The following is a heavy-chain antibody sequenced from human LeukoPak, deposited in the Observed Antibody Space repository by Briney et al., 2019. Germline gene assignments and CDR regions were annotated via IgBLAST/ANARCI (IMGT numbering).Heavy chain of an antibody. CDR2: ISSSSSYI. Sequence: GGSLRLSCAASGFTFSSYSMNWVRQAPGKGLEWVSSISSSSSYIYYADSVKGRFTISRDNAKNALYLQMTSLRAEDTAVYYCARDRGYDFGWFDPWGQGPLVSVSS. V-gene: IGHV3-21*01. D-gene: IGHD5-12*01. J-gene: IGHJ5*02. CDR1: GFTFSSYS. CDR3: ARDRGYDFGWFDP.